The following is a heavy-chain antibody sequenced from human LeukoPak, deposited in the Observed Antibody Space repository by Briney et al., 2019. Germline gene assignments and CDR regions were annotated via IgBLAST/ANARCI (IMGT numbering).Heavy chain of an antibody. CDR1: GGSISSGDYY. D-gene: IGHD1-26*01. CDR3: ARVGSSVRYYFDY. J-gene: IGHJ4*02. V-gene: IGHV4-61*08. CDR2: IYYSGST. Sequence: SETLSLTCTVSGGSISSGDYYWSWIRQPPGKGLEWIGYIYYSGSTNYNPSLKSRVTISVDTPKNQFSLKVSSVTAADTAVYYCARVGSSVRYYFDYWGQGTLVTVSS.